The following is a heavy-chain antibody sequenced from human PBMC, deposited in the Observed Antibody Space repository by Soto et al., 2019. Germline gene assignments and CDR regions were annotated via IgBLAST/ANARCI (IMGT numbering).Heavy chain of an antibody. CDR1: GFTFTSYS. CDR3: ARVYCSGGSCYHLDY. CDR2: TFIFDDNL. V-gene: IGHV3-21*01. D-gene: IGHD2-15*01. Sequence: GGSLRLSCAASGFTFTSYSIIWVRQVPGKRLEWLSSTFIFDDNLYYADSVKGRFTISRDNAKNSVYLQMNSLRAEDTGVYYCARVYCSGGSCYHLDYWGQGTLVTVSS. J-gene: IGHJ4*02.